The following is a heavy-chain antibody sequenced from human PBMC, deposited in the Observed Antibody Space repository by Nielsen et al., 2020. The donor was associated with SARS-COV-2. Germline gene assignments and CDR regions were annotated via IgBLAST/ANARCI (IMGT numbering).Heavy chain of an antibody. V-gene: IGHV3-23*01. CDR3: AKDVKPNGYRDAFDI. CDR1: GFTFGSYA. D-gene: IGHD1-1*01. CDR2: ISGVGGST. J-gene: IGHJ3*02. Sequence: GGSLRLSCSASGFTFGSYAMSWVRQAPGKGLEWVSGISGVGGSTFYADSVKGRFTISRDNSKNTLHLQMNSLRAEDTAVYYCAKDVKPNGYRDAFDIWGQGTMVTVSP.